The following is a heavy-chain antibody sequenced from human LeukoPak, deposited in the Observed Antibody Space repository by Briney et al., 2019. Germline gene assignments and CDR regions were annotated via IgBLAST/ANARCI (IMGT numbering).Heavy chain of an antibody. D-gene: IGHD3-22*01. V-gene: IGHV5-51*01. CDR2: IYPGDSDT. J-gene: IGHJ6*03. CDR3: ARHSQASYYYDSSGHGPYYYYMDV. Sequence: GESLKTSCKGSGYSFTSYWIGWVRQMPGKGLEWMGIIYPGDSDTRYSPSFQGQVTISADKSISTAYLQWSSLKASDTAMYYCARHSQASYYYDSSGHGPYYYYMDVWGKGTTVTVSS. CDR1: GYSFTSYW.